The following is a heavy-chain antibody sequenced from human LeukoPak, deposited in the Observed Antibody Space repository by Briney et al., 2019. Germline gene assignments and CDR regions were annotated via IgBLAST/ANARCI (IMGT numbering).Heavy chain of an antibody. CDR1: GFTFSSYA. D-gene: IGHD4-17*01. CDR2: ISYDGSNK. V-gene: IGHV3-30-3*01. J-gene: IGHJ4*02. Sequence: AGGSLRLSCAASGFTFSSYAMHWVRQAPGKGLEWVAVISYDGSNKYYADSVKGRFTISRDNSKNTLYLQMNSLRAEDTAVHYCASDYGDPDYFDYWGQGTLVTVSS. CDR3: ASDYGDPDYFDY.